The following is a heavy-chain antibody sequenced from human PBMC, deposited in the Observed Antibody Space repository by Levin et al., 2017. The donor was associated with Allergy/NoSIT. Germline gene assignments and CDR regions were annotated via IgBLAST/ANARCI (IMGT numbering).Heavy chain of an antibody. J-gene: IGHJ1*01. CDR2: ISDSSSYI. D-gene: IGHD1-26*01. CDR3: ARDGATTKVLDEH. CDR1: GFTFSTYT. Sequence: RPGGSLRLSCAASGFTFSTYTMNWVRQAPGKGLEWVSSISDSSSYIYYADSVKGRFAISRDNAKNSLYLQMNSLRAEDTAVYYCARDGATTKVLDEHWGQGTLVTVSS. V-gene: IGHV3-21*01.